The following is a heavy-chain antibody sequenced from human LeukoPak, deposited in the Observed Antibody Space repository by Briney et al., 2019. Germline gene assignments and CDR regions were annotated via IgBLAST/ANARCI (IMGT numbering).Heavy chain of an antibody. D-gene: IGHD3-22*01. J-gene: IGHJ3*02. CDR1: GGSISSYY. CDR3: ARVKVIDAFDI. V-gene: IGHV4-59*01. CDR2: IYYSGST. Sequence: SETLSLTCTDSGGSISSYYWSWIRQTPGKGLERIGYIYYSGSTNYSPSLKSRVTISVDTSKNQFSLDLSSGTAAGTAVYYGARVKVIDAFDIWGQGTMVTVSS.